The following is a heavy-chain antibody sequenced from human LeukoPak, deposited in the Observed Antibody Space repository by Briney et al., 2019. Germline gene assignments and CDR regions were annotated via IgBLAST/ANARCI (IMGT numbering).Heavy chain of an antibody. D-gene: IGHD2-21*02. CDR3: AKDISGGDCPDY. J-gene: IGHJ4*02. Sequence: GGSLRLSCAASGFTFSSYGMSWVRQAPGKGLEWVSALSDSGGSTFYADSVKGRFTISRDNSKNTMYLQTNRLRAEDTAVYYCAKDISGGDCPDYWGQGTLVTVSS. V-gene: IGHV3-23*01. CDR1: GFTFSSYG. CDR2: LSDSGGST.